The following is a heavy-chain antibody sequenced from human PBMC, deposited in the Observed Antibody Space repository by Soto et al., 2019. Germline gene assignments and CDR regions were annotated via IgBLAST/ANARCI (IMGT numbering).Heavy chain of an antibody. CDR1: GLSFSSYW. D-gene: IGHD5-12*01. J-gene: IGHJ4*02. CDR3: ARDISPFGGSGYDSGIDY. V-gene: IGHV3-7*01. CDR2: IKEDGSEK. Sequence: GGSLRLSCAASGLSFSSYWMSWVRQAPGKGLEWVANIKEDGSEKHYVDSVKGRFTIARDNAKNFLYLQMNSLRAGDTAVYYCARDISPFGGSGYDSGIDYWGQGTLVTVSS.